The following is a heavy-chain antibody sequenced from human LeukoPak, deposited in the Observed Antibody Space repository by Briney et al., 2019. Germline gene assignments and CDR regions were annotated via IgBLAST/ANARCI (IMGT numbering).Heavy chain of an antibody. CDR1: GGSISSGGYP. J-gene: IGHJ5*02. CDR2: IYYSGST. CDR3: ARADGDYVGRWFDP. V-gene: IGHV4-30-4*07. Sequence: PSETLSLTCAVSGGSISSGGYPWSWIRQPPGKGLEWIGYIYYSGSTYYNPSLKSRVTISVDTSKNQFSLKLSSVTAADTAVYYCARADGDYVGRWFDPWGQGTLVTVSS. D-gene: IGHD4-17*01.